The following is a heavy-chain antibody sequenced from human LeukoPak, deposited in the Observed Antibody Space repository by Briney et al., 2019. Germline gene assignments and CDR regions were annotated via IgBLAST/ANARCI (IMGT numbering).Heavy chain of an antibody. J-gene: IGHJ2*01. V-gene: IGHV3-23*01. CDR2: ISGGGEDT. CDR1: GFTFTSYA. D-gene: IGHD1-1*01. CDR3: AKPRAMTTGVGRYFDL. Sequence: GGSLRLSCAASGFTFTSYAMSWIRQAPGKGLEWVSSISGGGEDTYYPDSVKGRFTISRDNSKNTLYLQMNSLRAEDTAIYYCAKPRAMTTGVGRYFDLWGRGTLVTVSS.